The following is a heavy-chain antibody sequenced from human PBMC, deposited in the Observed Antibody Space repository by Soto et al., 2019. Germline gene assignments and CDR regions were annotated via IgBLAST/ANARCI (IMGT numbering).Heavy chain of an antibody. Sequence: GGSLRLSRAASGFTFSSYGMHWVRQAPGKGLEWVAVISYDGSNKYYADSVKGRFTISRDNSKNTLYLQMNSLRAEDTAVYYCANRPVTTAMRVMDVWGKGTTVTVSS. J-gene: IGHJ6*03. CDR3: ANRPVTTAMRVMDV. CDR1: GFTFSSYG. D-gene: IGHD4-4*01. CDR2: ISYDGSNK. V-gene: IGHV3-30*18.